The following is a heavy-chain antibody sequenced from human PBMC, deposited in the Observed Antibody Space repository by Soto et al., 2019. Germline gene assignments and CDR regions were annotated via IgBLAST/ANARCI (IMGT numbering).Heavy chain of an antibody. V-gene: IGHV4-59*01. CDR2: IYYSGST. CDR3: ARAYDFWSGFDY. Sequence: SETLSLTCTVSGGSISSYYWSWIRQPLGKGLEWIGYIYYSGSTNYNPSLKSRVTISVDTSKNQFSLKLSSVTAADTAVYYCARAYDFWSGFDYWGQGTLVTVSS. J-gene: IGHJ4*02. D-gene: IGHD3-3*01. CDR1: GGSISSYY.